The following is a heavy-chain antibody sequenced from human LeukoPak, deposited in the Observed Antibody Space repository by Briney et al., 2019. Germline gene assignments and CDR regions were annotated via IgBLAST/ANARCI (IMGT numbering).Heavy chain of an antibody. J-gene: IGHJ4*02. CDR2: ISGSGSNK. CDR1: GFTFSDYF. V-gene: IGHV3-11*04. CDR3: ATSQSSVAGIVGD. Sequence: GGSLRLSCAASGFTFSDYFMTWIRQAPGKGLEWVSYISGSGSNKYYADSVKGRFTISRDNAKNSLYLQMNSLRDEDTAVYYCATSQSSVAGIVGDWGQGTLVTVSS. D-gene: IGHD6-19*01.